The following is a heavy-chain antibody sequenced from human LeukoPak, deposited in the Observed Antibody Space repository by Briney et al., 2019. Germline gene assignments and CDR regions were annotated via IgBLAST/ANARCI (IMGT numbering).Heavy chain of an antibody. CDR3: VSRDASGYYFDY. CDR1: GGSISSYY. D-gene: IGHD5-12*01. V-gene: IGHV4-59*08. J-gene: IGHJ4*02. CDR2: IYYSGST. Sequence: PSETLSLTCTVSGGSISSYYWSWIRQPPGKGLEWIGYIYYSGSTNYNPSLKSRVTISIDTSKNQFSLKLKSVTAADTAVYYCVSRDASGYYFDYWGQGTLVTVSS.